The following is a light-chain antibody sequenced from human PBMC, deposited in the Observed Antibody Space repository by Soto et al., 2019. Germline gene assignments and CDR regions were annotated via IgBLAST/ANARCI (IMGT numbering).Light chain of an antibody. CDR3: QSYDSSLRAAV. CDR2: SNS. CDR1: TSNIGAGYD. J-gene: IGLJ7*01. Sequence: QSVLTQPPSVSGAPGQKVIISCTGSTSNIGAGYDVHWYQQLLGTAPKLLIYSNSHRPSGVPDRLSGSKSGTSASLAITGLQVEDEADYYCQSYDSSLRAAVFGGGTQLTVL. V-gene: IGLV1-40*01.